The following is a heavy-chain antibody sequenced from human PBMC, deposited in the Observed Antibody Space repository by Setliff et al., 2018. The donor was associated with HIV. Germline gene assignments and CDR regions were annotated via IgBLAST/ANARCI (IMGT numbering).Heavy chain of an antibody. CDR1: GFYISRGYY. CDR3: ARRASATSWYPNWFDP. CDR2: IKHSGRN. J-gene: IGHJ5*02. Sequence: SETLSLTCGVSGFYISRGYYWGWIRQPPGKGLEWIGNIKHSGRNYYNPSLMGRVTISVDTSKNQFSLNLSSVTAADTAIYYCARRASATSWYPNWFDPWGQGLLVTVSS. V-gene: IGHV4-38-2*01. D-gene: IGHD1-20*01.